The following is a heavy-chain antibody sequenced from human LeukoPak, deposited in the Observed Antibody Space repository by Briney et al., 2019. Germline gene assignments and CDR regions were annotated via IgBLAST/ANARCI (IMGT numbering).Heavy chain of an antibody. CDR1: GYSISSGYY. CDR3: AREGVTMVRGVSLD. D-gene: IGHD3-10*01. J-gene: IGHJ4*02. CDR2: IYHSGST. Sequence: KTSETLSLTCTVSGYSISSGYYWGWIRQPPGKGLEWIGSIYHSGSTYYNPSLKSRVTISVDTSKNQFSLKLSSVTAADTAVYYCAREGVTMVRGVSLDWGQGTLVTVSS. V-gene: IGHV4-38-2*02.